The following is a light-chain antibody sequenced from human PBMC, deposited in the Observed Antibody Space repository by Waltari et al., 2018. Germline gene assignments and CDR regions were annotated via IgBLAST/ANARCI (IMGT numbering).Light chain of an antibody. Sequence: DIQLTQSPSFLSVSVGDRVTITCRASQGISSSLAWYQQKPGKAPKLLVYAASSLQSGVPSRFSGSGSGTEFTLTISSLQPEDCASYYCQRLSTYPLTIGGGTKVEIK. CDR3: QRLSTYPLT. CDR2: AAS. V-gene: IGKV1-9*01. CDR1: QGISSS. J-gene: IGKJ4*01.